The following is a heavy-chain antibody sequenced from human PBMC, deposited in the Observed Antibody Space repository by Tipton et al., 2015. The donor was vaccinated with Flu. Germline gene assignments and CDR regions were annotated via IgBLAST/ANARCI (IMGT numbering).Heavy chain of an antibody. J-gene: IGHJ4*02. V-gene: IGHV3-48*03. Sequence: AVSGFTFSSYEMNWVRQAPGKGLEWVSHISPSGSNKYYADAVKGRLTISRDNAKNSLYLQMNSLRAEDTAVYYCARGFIRLCDYWGQGTLVTVSS. CDR1: GFTFSSYE. D-gene: IGHD3-16*01. CDR2: ISPSGSNK. CDR3: ARGFIRLCDY.